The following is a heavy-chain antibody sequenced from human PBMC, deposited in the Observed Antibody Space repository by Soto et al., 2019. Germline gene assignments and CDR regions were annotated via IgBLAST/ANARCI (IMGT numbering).Heavy chain of an antibody. V-gene: IGHV1-8*01. CDR3: ARLLGRYHQYYYYYMDV. CDR2: MNPNSGNT. J-gene: IGHJ6*03. Sequence: ASVKVSCKASGYTFTSYDINWVRQATGQGLEWMGWMNPNSGNTGYAQKFQGRVTMTRNTSISTAYMELSSLRSEDTAVYYCARLLGRYHQYYYYYMDVWGKGTTVTVSS. CDR1: GYTFTSYD. D-gene: IGHD2-2*01.